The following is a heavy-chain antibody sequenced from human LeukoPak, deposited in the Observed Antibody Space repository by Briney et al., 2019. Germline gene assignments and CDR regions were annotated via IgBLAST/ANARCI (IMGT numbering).Heavy chain of an antibody. CDR3: ARDEVGAYDAFDI. Sequence: GGSLRLSCAASGFTFSSYWMHWVRQGPGKGLVWVSRINNDGRSANYADSVKGRFTISRDNAKNTLYLQMNSLRAEDTAVYYCARDEVGAYDAFDIWGQGTMVTVSS. J-gene: IGHJ3*02. D-gene: IGHD1-26*01. CDR1: GFTFSSYW. CDR2: INNDGRSA. V-gene: IGHV3-74*01.